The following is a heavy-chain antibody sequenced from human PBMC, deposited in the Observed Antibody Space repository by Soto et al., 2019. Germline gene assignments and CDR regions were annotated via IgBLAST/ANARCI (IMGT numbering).Heavy chain of an antibody. J-gene: IGHJ4*02. CDR2: IKSRTDGGTT. Sequence: GGSRRLSCAGSGFTFSNAWMNWVRQAPGKGLEWVGRIKSRTDGGTTDYAAPVKGRFTISRDDSKNTLYLQMNSLKTEDTAVYYCTTESRYDYGDYDGIDYWGQGTLVTVSS. CDR3: TTESRYDYGDYDGIDY. V-gene: IGHV3-15*07. D-gene: IGHD4-17*01. CDR1: GFTFSNAW.